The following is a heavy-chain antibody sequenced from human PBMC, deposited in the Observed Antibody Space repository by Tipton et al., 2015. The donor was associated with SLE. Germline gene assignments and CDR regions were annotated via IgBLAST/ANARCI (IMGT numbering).Heavy chain of an antibody. CDR1: GGSISSSNY. V-gene: IGHV4-4*02. CDR3: ASIGPIYYYYYYMDV. Sequence: TLSLTCAVSGGSISSSNYWSWIRQPPGKGLEWIGEINHSGSTNYNPSLKSRVTISVDTSKNQFSLKLSSVTAADTAVYYCASIGPIYYYYYYMDVWGKGTTVTVSS. J-gene: IGHJ6*03. CDR2: INHSGST.